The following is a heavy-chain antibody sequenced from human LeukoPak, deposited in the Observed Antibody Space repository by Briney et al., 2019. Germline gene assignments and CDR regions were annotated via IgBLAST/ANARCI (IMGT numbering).Heavy chain of an antibody. CDR2: INSNGKSI. CDR1: GFTFNDYG. CDR3: VREPDRTATDAFDV. Sequence: PGGSLRLSCAASGFTFNDYGMSWVREAPGKGLGWVSGINSNGKSINYADSVKGRFTISRDYAERSVYLQMNSLRAEDTALYYCVREPDRTATDAFDVWGQGTMVTVSS. D-gene: IGHD1-14*01. J-gene: IGHJ3*01. V-gene: IGHV3-20*04.